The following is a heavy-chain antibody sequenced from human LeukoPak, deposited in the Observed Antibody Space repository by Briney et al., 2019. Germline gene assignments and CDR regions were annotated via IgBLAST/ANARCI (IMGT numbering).Heavy chain of an antibody. Sequence: GGSLRLSCAASRFTYSSYSMNWVRPAPAKGLEGVSYISSRRNTIYSADSVKGRFTISRDNAKNSLYLQMNSLRAEDTAVYSCARDPRRDAFDIWGQGTMVTVSS. CDR1: RFTYSSYS. D-gene: IGHD1-1*01. J-gene: IGHJ3*02. V-gene: IGHV3-48*04. CDR3: ARDPRRDAFDI. CDR2: ISSRRNTI.